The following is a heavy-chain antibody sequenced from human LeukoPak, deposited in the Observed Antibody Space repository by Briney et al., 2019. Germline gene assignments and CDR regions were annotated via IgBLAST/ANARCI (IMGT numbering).Heavy chain of an antibody. CDR1: GFTFSSYW. CDR2: INSDGSST. Sequence: AGGSLRLSCAASGFTFSSYWMHWVRQAPGKGLVWVSRINSDGSSTTYADSVKGRFTISRDNAKNTLYLQMNSLRAEETAVYYCASSSYDSSWHNSFDPWGQGTLVTVSS. CDR3: ASSSYDSSWHNSFDP. J-gene: IGHJ5*02. D-gene: IGHD6-13*01. V-gene: IGHV3-74*01.